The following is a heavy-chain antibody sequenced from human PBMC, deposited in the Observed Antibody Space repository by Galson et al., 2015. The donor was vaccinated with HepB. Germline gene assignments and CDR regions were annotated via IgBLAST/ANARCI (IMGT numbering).Heavy chain of an antibody. D-gene: IGHD1-1*01. V-gene: IGHV3-7*01. Sequence: SLRLSCAASGFTFSLFWMHWVRQPPGQGLGWVADIRQDGAQIYSVDSVKGRFTISRDNSMNSIYLQMNSLRAEDTAVYYCVRDLTASGTFDYWGQGTLVTVTS. CDR2: IRQDGAQI. J-gene: IGHJ4*02. CDR1: GFTFSLFW. CDR3: VRDLTASGTFDY.